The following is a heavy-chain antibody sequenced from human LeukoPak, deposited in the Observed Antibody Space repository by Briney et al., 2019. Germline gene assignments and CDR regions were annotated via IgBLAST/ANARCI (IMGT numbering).Heavy chain of an antibody. V-gene: IGHV1-18*01. CDR2: ISAYNGNT. CDR3: ARDGVTTAGTSPFDY. CDR1: GYTFTSYG. Sequence: ASVKVSCKVSGYTFTSYGISWVRQAPGQGLEWMGWISAYNGNTNYAQKLQGRVTMTTDTSTSTAYMELRSLRSDDTAVYYCARDGVTTAGTSPFDYWGQGTLVTVSS. J-gene: IGHJ4*02. D-gene: IGHD6-13*01.